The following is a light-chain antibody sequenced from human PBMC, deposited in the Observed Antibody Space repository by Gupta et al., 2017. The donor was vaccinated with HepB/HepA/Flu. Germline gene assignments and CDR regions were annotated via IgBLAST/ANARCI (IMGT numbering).Light chain of an antibody. CDR3: QQYYSTLWT. V-gene: IGKV4-1*01. Sequence: DIVMTQSPDSLAVSLGERATINCKSSQSVLYSSNNKNYLAWYQQKPGQPPKLLIYWASTRESGVPDRFSGSGSGTDFTLTISSLQAEDVAVYYCQQYYSTLWTFGQGTKAEIK. CDR2: WAS. J-gene: IGKJ1*01. CDR1: QSVLYSSNNKNY.